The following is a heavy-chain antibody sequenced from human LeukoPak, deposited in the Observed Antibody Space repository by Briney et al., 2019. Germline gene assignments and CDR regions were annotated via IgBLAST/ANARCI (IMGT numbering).Heavy chain of an antibody. CDR1: GFTVSSNY. D-gene: IGHD6-13*01. V-gene: IGHV3-66*01. Sequence: GGSLRLSCAASGFTVSSNYMSWVRQAPGKGLEWVSVIYSGGSTYYADSVKGRFTISRDNSKNTLYLQMNSLRAEDTALYYCARDPVPGIVSAEEYPWGQGTLVTVSS. CDR2: IYSGGST. CDR3: ARDPVPGIVSAEEYP. J-gene: IGHJ5*02.